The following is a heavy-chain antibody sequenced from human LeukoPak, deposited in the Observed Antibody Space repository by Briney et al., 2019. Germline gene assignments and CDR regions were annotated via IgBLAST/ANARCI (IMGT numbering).Heavy chain of an antibody. Sequence: SQTLSLTCSVSGVSINSGGYYWTWIRQLPGKGLEWIGFISHSGNTYYNSSLKSRVIMSVDTSKNQFTLILSSVTAADTALYYCARGPSFGGSSRFDLWGRGTLVIVSS. CDR3: ARGPSFGGSSRFDL. D-gene: IGHD6-6*01. CDR1: GVSINSGGYY. CDR2: ISHSGNT. J-gene: IGHJ2*01. V-gene: IGHV4-31*03.